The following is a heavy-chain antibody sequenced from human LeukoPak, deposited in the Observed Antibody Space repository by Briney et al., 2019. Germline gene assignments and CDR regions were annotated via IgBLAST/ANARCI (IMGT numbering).Heavy chain of an antibody. V-gene: IGHV4-31*03. Sequence: SQTLSLTCTVSGGSISSGGNYWSWIRQHPGKGLEWIGYIYYSGSTYYNPSLKSRVTISLDTSKNQFSLRLSSVTAADTAVYYCARGRTFDNWGQGTLVTVSS. CDR1: GGSISSGGNY. CDR2: IYYSGST. CDR3: ARGRTFDN. J-gene: IGHJ4*02.